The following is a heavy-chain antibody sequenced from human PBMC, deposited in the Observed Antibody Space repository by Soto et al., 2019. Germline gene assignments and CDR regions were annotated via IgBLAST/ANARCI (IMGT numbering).Heavy chain of an antibody. J-gene: IGHJ4*02. V-gene: IGHV3-30*03. Sequence: PGGSLRLSCAASGFTFSSYGMHWVRQAPGKGLEWVAVISYDGSNKYYADSVKGRFTISRDNSKNTLYLQMNSLRAVDMVVFYCARDIEPPGLFFDYWGQGTLVTVSS. CDR1: GFTFSSYG. CDR3: ARDIEPPGLFFDY. CDR2: ISYDGSNK. D-gene: IGHD6-13*01.